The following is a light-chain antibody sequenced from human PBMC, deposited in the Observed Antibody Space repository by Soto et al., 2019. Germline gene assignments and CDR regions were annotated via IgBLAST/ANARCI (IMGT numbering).Light chain of an antibody. CDR2: DAS. Sequence: DIQMTQFPSTLSASVGDRVTITCRASQSISSWLAWYQQKPGKAPKLLIYDASSLESGVPSRFSGSESGTEISLTISGLQYDDFETDSCQQYNRYSKTFGPGTKVDIK. CDR1: QSISSW. V-gene: IGKV1-5*01. CDR3: QQYNRYSKT. J-gene: IGKJ1*01.